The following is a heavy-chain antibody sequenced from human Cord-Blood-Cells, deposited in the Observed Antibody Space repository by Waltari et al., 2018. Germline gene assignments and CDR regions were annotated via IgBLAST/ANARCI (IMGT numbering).Heavy chain of an antibody. V-gene: IGHV4-34*01. CDR2: INHSGST. CDR3: ARLRPVYSIDY. J-gene: IGHJ4*02. Sequence: QVQLQQWGAGLLTPSETLSLTCAVYGGSFSGYYWSWIRQPPGKGLEWIGEINHSGSTNYNPSLKSRVTISVDTSKNQFSLKLSSVTAADTAVYYCARLRPVYSIDYWGQGTLVTVSS. CDR1: GGSFSGYY. D-gene: IGHD5-18*01.